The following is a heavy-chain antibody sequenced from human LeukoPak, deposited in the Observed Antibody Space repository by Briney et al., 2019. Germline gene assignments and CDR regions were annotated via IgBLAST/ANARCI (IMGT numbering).Heavy chain of an antibody. CDR3: AKDVSYYYDSSDY. J-gene: IGHJ4*02. D-gene: IGHD3-22*01. CDR1: GFTFSSYA. Sequence: PGGSLRLSCAASGFTFSSYAMTWVRQAPGKGLKWVSGITGSGGGTDYADSVKGQFTIPRDNSKNTLYLQMNSLRAEDKGVYYCAKDVSYYYDSSDYWGQGTVVSVSS. CDR2: ITGSGGGT. V-gene: IGHV3-23*01.